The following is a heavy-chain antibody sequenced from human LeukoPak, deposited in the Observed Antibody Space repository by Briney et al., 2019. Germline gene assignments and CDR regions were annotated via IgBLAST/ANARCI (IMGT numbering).Heavy chain of an antibody. CDR2: INLNSGGT. Sequence: ASVKVSCKASGYTFTDYYMDWVRQAPGQGLEWMGRINLNSGGTKYAQKFQGRVTMARDTSISTAYMELSRLRSDDTAVYYCARGMATMYFDDWGQGTLVTVSS. J-gene: IGHJ4*02. V-gene: IGHV1-2*06. CDR1: GYTFTDYY. CDR3: ARGMATMYFDD. D-gene: IGHD5-12*01.